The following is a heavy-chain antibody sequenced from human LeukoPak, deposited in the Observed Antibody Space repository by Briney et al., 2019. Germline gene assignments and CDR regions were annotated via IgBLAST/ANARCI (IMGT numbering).Heavy chain of an antibody. D-gene: IGHD1-26*01. V-gene: IGHV3-74*01. J-gene: IGHJ4*02. CDR1: GFTFSSNW. CDR3: VRDLGGRSGH. Sequence: PGGSLRLSCAASGFTFSSNWMHWVRRAPGKGLVWVSRINEDGSTTNYADSVKGRSTIFRDNAKNTLYLRMNSLRAEDTAVYYCVRDLGGRSGHWGQGTLVTVSS. CDR2: INEDGSTT.